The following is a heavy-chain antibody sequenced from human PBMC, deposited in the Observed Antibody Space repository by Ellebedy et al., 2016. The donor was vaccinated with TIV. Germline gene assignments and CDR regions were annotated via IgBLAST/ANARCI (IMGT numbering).Heavy chain of an antibody. CDR3: ACGNNDWYSGLAY. CDR1: EFAFYDDW. V-gene: IGHV3-7*01. CDR2: IKKDGSDK. D-gene: IGHD2-21*02. J-gene: IGHJ4*02. Sequence: PGGSLRLSCTASEFAFYDDWMTRVRQAPGKGLEWVANIKKDGSDKYYVDSVKGRFTISRDNSKNSLFLQMNSLRAEDTAVYYCACGNNDWYSGLAYWGQGTLVTVSS.